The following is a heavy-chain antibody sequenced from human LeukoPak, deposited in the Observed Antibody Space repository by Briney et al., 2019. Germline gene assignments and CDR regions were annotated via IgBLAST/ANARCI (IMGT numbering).Heavy chain of an antibody. Sequence: GGSLRLSCAASGFTFSTYWMSWVRQAPGKGLEWVANIKHDGSEKYYVDSVKGRFTISRDNAKNSLYLQMNSLRVEDTAVYFCARDRDSTGYYDYWGQGTLVTVSS. J-gene: IGHJ4*02. V-gene: IGHV3-7*01. D-gene: IGHD3-22*01. CDR1: GFTFSTYW. CDR3: ARDRDSTGYYDY. CDR2: IKHDGSEK.